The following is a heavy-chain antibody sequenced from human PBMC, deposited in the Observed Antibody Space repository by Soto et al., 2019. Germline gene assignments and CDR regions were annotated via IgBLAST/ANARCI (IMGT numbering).Heavy chain of an antibody. J-gene: IGHJ6*02. V-gene: IGHV3-7*01. CDR3: ARAKGYILGSDWSSRCYGLDV. D-gene: IGHD3-9*01. Sequence: EMKMVQSGGGLVQPGGSLRLSCVGSGFSFDSYRMSWVRQAPGKGLEWVAHIKQDGSEKYYVASVEGRFTISRDNVKNSVFLQMSSLRAEDTAVYYCARAKGYILGSDWSSRCYGLDVWGQGTTVTVSS. CDR2: IKQDGSEK. CDR1: GFSFDSYR.